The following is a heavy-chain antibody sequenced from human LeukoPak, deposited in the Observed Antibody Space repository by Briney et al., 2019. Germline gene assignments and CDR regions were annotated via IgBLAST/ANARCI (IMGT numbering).Heavy chain of an antibody. CDR1: GYTFTSYG. V-gene: IGHV1-18*01. D-gene: IGHD5-24*01. CDR3: ARDLGDGYNYLDY. Sequence: GASVKVSCKASGYTFTSYGISWVRQAPGQGLEGMGWISAYNGNTNYAQKLQGRVTMTTDTSTSTAYMELSSLTSEDTAVYYCARDLGDGYNYLDYWGQGTLVTVSS. CDR2: ISAYNGNT. J-gene: IGHJ4*02.